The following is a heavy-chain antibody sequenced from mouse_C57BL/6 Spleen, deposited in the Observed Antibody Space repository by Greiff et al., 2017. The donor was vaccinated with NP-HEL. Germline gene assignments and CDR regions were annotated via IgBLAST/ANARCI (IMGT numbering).Heavy chain of an antibody. CDR2: IYPGSGST. V-gene: IGHV1-55*01. CDR1: GYTFTSYW. J-gene: IGHJ2*01. D-gene: IGHD1-1*01. CDR3: ARKGDYGSRDY. Sequence: VQLQQPGAELVKPGASVKMSCKASGYTFTSYWITWVKQRPGQGLEWIGDIYPGSGSTTYNEKFKSKAKLTVDTSSSTAYMQLSSLTSEDSAVYYCARKGDYGSRDYWGQGTTLTVSS.